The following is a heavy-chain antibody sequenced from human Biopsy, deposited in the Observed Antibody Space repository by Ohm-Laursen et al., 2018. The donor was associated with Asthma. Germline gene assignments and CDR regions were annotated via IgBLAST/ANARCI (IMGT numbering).Heavy chain of an antibody. Sequence: SLRLSCAASGFTFSSSAMSWVRQAPGKGLEWVAVISYDGNHKFYEDSVKGRFTVSRDNSKNTLYLQMNSLRTEDTAVYYCAKRRGYSGHDNDYWGQGTLVIVSS. CDR2: ISYDGNHK. CDR1: GFTFSSSA. V-gene: IGHV3-30*18. CDR3: AKRRGYSGHDNDY. D-gene: IGHD5-12*01. J-gene: IGHJ4*02.